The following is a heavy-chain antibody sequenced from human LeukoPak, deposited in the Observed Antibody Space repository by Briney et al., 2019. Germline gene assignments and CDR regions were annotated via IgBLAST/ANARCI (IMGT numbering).Heavy chain of an antibody. CDR2: ISAGGGSA. Sequence: GGSLRLSREASGFTFGNYALSWVRQAPGKGLEWVSSISAGGGSAYYADSVRGRFTVSRDPSKNTLYLQMNSLTVADAAVYYCAKSPTGTRYFADFWGQGTLVTVSS. CDR1: GFTFGNYA. CDR3: AKSPTGTRYFADF. V-gene: IGHV3-23*01. D-gene: IGHD1-1*01. J-gene: IGHJ4*02.